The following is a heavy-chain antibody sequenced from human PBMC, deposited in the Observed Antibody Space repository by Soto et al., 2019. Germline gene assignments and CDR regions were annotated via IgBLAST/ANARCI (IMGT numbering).Heavy chain of an antibody. CDR1: GGSISSYF. V-gene: IGHV4-59*01. J-gene: IGHJ1*01. Sequence: QVQLQESGPGLVKPSETLSLTCTVSGGSISSYFWSWIRQPPGRGLEWIGYIYYTGSTNYNPALKSRVAMSVDTTKNQFYLKLNSVTAADTAMYYCARGHRSSTYAQSEYFHQWSQGSLVTVSS. CDR3: ARGHRSSTYAQSEYFHQ. CDR2: IYYTGST. D-gene: IGHD4-4*01.